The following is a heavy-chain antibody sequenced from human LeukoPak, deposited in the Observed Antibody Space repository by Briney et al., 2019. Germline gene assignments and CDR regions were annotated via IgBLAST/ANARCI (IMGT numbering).Heavy chain of an antibody. J-gene: IGHJ4*02. Sequence: GGSLRPSCAASGFTFSSYWMHWVRQAPGKGLVWVSRINSDGSSTSYADSVKGRFTISRDNAKNTLYLQMNSLRVEDTAVYYCASLGDTGDYWGQGTLVTVSS. V-gene: IGHV3-74*01. CDR2: INSDGSST. D-gene: IGHD3-16*01. CDR1: GFTFSSYW. CDR3: ASLGDTGDY.